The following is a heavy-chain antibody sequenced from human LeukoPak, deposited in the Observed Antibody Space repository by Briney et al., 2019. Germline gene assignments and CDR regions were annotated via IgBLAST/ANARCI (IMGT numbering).Heavy chain of an antibody. CDR1: GYTFTSYD. Sequence: ASVKVSCKPSGYTFTSYDINWVRQATGQGLEWMGWMNPNSGNTGYAQKFQGRVTMTRSTSINTAYMELSSLRSEDTAVYYCARGPNYAFWSGSYYYYMDVWGKGTTVTVSS. D-gene: IGHD3-3*01. J-gene: IGHJ6*03. CDR3: ARGPNYAFWSGSYYYYMDV. V-gene: IGHV1-8*01. CDR2: MNPNSGNT.